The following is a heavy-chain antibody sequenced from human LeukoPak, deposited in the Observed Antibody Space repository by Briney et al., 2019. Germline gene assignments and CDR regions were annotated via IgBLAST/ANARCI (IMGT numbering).Heavy chain of an antibody. V-gene: IGHV4-38-2*02. CDR2: IYHSGST. J-gene: IGHJ4*02. D-gene: IGHD1-26*01. Sequence: PSETLSLTCTVSGYSISSGYYWGWIRQPPGKGLEWIGSIYHSGSTYYNPSLKSRVTISVDTSKNQFSLKLSSVTAADTAVYHCAREGGGSYNYWGQGTLVTVSS. CDR3: AREGGGSYNY. CDR1: GYSISSGYY.